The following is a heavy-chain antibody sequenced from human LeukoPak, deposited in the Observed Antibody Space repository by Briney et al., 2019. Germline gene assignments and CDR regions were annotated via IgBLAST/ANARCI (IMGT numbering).Heavy chain of an antibody. CDR3: AREPVLYCSSTSCFNWFDP. J-gene: IGHJ5*02. CDR1: GFTLCSYW. CDR2: INTDGSST. Sequence: GGSLRLSCAASGFTLCSYWMHWLRQAPGKGLVWVSRINTDGSSTSYADSVKGRLTISRDNAKNTLYLQMNSLRAEDTAVYYCAREPVLYCSSTSCFNWFDPWGQGTLVTVSS. D-gene: IGHD2-2*01. V-gene: IGHV3-74*01.